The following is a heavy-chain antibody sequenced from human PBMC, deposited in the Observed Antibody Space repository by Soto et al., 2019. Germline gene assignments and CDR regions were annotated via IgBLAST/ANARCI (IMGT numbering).Heavy chain of an antibody. D-gene: IGHD5-18*01. J-gene: IGHJ5*02. V-gene: IGHV2-5*02. Sequence: QITLKESGPTLVKPTQTLTLTCTFSGFSLSTSGVGVGWIRQPPGKALEWLALIYWDDDKRYSPSLKSRLTITKDTSKNQVVLTMTNMDPAATATYYCAHNRAMVVGIWCDPWGQGTLVTVSS. CDR1: GFSLSTSGVG. CDR2: IYWDDDK. CDR3: AHNRAMVVGIWCDP.